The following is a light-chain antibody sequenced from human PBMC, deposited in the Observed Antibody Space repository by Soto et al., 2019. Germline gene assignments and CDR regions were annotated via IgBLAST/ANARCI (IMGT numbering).Light chain of an antibody. CDR3: QQYDNLPLT. J-gene: IGKJ4*01. CDR2: DAS. CDR1: RSISSW. Sequence: DIQMTHSPSTLSASVVDRVTSTCVASRSISSWLAWYQQKPGKAPKLLIYDASNLETGVPSRFSGSGPGTDFTFTISSLQPEDIATYYCQQYDNLPLTFGGGTKVDVK. V-gene: IGKV1-33*01.